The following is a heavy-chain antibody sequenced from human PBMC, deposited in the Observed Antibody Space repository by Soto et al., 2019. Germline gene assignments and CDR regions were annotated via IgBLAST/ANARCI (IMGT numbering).Heavy chain of an antibody. J-gene: IGHJ4*02. V-gene: IGHV3-23*01. CDR1: GLTFSGSA. CDR2: ISVTGAST. Sequence: PGGSLRLSCAASGLTFSGSAMSWVRQAPGKGLEWVSSISVTGASTYYADSVQGRFTVSRDNSKDTFFLEMNSLRAEDTAVYFCAKIRSLAAAFSDYWGQGTLVTVSS. CDR3: AKIRSLAAAFSDY. D-gene: IGHD6-13*01.